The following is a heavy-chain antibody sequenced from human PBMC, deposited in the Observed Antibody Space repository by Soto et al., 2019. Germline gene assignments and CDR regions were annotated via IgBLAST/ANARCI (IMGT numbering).Heavy chain of an antibody. CDR1: GFTFSSYG. CDR2: ISYDGSNK. D-gene: IGHD6-19*01. V-gene: IGHV3-30*18. J-gene: IGHJ4*02. Sequence: QVQLVESGGGVVQPGRSLRLSCAASGFTFSSYGMHWVRQAPGKGLEWVAVISYDGSNKYYADSVKGRFTISRDNSKNTLYLQMNSLRAQDTAVYYCAKDPAVAENFDYWVQGTLVNVSS. CDR3: AKDPAVAENFDY.